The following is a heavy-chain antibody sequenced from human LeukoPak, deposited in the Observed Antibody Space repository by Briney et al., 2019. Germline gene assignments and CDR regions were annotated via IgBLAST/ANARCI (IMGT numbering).Heavy chain of an antibody. Sequence: VASVKVSCKASGYTLIGYGISWVRQAPGQGLEWMGWITPYNGNTNYVQNFQGGVTMTTDTSTSTAYMELRSLRSDDTAVYYCAREYGGNPGLFGYWGQGTLVTVSS. J-gene: IGHJ4*02. D-gene: IGHD4-23*01. V-gene: IGHV1-18*01. CDR2: ITPYNGNT. CDR3: AREYGGNPGLFGY. CDR1: GYTLIGYG.